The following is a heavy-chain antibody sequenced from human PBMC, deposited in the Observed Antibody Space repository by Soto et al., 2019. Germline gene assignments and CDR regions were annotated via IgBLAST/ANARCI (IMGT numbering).Heavy chain of an antibody. D-gene: IGHD6-13*01. J-gene: IGHJ4*02. Sequence: QVQLVQYGAEVKKPGSSVKVSCKASGGTFSSYTISWVRQAPGQGLELMGRIIPILGIANYAQKFQGRVTLNADKSTSTAYMDLSRLRAVGTAVYYCARSPPWYSSSTGDYWGQGTLVTVSA. CDR2: IIPILGIA. V-gene: IGHV1-69*02. CDR3: ARSPPWYSSSTGDY. CDR1: GGTFSSYT.